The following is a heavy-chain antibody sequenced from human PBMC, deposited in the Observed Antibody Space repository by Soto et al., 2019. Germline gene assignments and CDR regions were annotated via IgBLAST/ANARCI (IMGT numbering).Heavy chain of an antibody. Sequence: TGGSLRLSCAASGFTFSSYAMSWVRQAPGKGLEWVSAISGSGGSTYYADSVKGRFTISRDNSKNTLYLQMNSLRAEDTAVYYCANPFLGYNWNVKHYYYYMDVWGKGTTVTVSS. CDR2: ISGSGGST. D-gene: IGHD1-1*01. J-gene: IGHJ6*03. CDR3: ANPFLGYNWNVKHYYYYMDV. CDR1: GFTFSSYA. V-gene: IGHV3-23*01.